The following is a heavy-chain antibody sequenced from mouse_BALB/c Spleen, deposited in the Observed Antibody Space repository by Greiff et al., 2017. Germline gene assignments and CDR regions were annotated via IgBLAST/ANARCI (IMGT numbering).Heavy chain of an antibody. D-gene: IGHD2-14*01. Sequence: VQLQQPGAELVKPGASVKLSCKASGYTFTSYWMHWVKQSPGQGLEWIGEINPSNGRTNYNEKFKSKATLTVDKSSSTAYMQLSSLTSEDSAVYYCARGYDGFAYWGQGTLVTVSA. CDR1: GYTFTSYW. J-gene: IGHJ3*01. V-gene: IGHV1S81*02. CDR2: INPSNGRT. CDR3: ARGYDGFAY.